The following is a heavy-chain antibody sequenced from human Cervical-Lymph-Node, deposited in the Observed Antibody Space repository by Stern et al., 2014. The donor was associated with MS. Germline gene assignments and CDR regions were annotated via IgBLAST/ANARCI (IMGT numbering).Heavy chain of an antibody. Sequence: QVQLVQSGADVTKPGSSVKVSCKASGGTFSKFPSSWVRQAPGQGLEWMGRIFPVFGTPTDAQEFRGRVTIAADVSTSTVYMELSSLRSDDTAVYYCALSSETSDRWYSLGYDLWGQGTLVTVSS. D-gene: IGHD6-13*01. CDR3: ALSSETSDRWYSLGYDL. CDR2: IFPVFGTP. J-gene: IGHJ5*02. CDR1: GGTFSKFP. V-gene: IGHV1-69*18.